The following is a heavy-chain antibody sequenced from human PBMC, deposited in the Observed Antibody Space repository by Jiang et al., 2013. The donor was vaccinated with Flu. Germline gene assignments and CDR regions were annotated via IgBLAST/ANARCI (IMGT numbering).Heavy chain of an antibody. V-gene: IGHV4-4*02. CDR2: IYHSGVT. CDR3: ANARFSGWYAVEY. D-gene: IGHD6-13*01. CDR1: DGSIGRSYW. J-gene: IGHJ4*02. Sequence: GPGLVKPSGTLSLTCVVSDGSIGRSYWWTWVRQAPGKGPEWIGEIYHSGVTNYNPSLKTRVTISVDKSKNQFSLKLTSVTAADTAVYFCANARFSGWYAVEYWGQGILVSVSS.